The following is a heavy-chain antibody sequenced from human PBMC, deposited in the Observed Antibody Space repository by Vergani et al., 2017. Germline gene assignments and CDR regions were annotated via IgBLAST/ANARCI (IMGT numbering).Heavy chain of an antibody. Sequence: EVQLVESGGGLVQPGGSLRLSCAASGFTFSSYEMNWVRQAPGKGLEWGSYISSSGSTIYYADSVKGRFTISRDNAKNSLYLQMNSLRAEDTAVYYCARDRYDILTGYSADAFDIWGQGTMVTVSS. CDR1: GFTFSSYE. V-gene: IGHV3-48*03. CDR3: ARDRYDILTGYSADAFDI. J-gene: IGHJ3*02. D-gene: IGHD3-9*01. CDR2: ISSSGSTI.